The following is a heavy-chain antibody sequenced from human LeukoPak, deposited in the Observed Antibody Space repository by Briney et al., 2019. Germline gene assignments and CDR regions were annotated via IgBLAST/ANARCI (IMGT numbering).Heavy chain of an antibody. Sequence: GGSLRLSCAASGFTFSSYSMNWVRQAPGKGLEWVSFISSSSSYIYYADSVKGRFTISRDNAKNSLYLQMNSLRAEDTAVYYCARDKAGTTPYYYCCMDVWGKGTTVTVSS. V-gene: IGHV3-21*01. CDR3: ARDKAGTTPYYYCCMDV. D-gene: IGHD1-14*01. CDR1: GFTFSSYS. CDR2: ISSSSSYI. J-gene: IGHJ6*03.